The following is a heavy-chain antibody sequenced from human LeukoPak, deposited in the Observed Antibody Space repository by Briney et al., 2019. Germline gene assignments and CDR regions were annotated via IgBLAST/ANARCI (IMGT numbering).Heavy chain of an antibody. J-gene: IGHJ4*02. D-gene: IGHD3-3*01. CDR1: GASISSYY. CDR3: ARGGDFRPFDY. Sequence: SETLSLTCTVSGASISSYYWSWIRQPPGKGLEWIGYIYYSGSTNYNPSLKSRVTISVDTSKNQFSLKLSSVTAADTAVYYCARGGDFRPFDYWGQGTLVTVSS. CDR2: IYYSGST. V-gene: IGHV4-59*01.